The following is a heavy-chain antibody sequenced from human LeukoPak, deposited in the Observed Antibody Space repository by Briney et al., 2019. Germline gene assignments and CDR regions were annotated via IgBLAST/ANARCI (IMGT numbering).Heavy chain of an antibody. CDR2: IIPIFGTA. D-gene: IGHD3-9*01. J-gene: IGHJ6*03. CDR1: GGTFSSYA. V-gene: IGHV1-69*06. CDR3: ARNYDILTGYFVPSYMDV. Sequence: ASVKVSCKASGGTFSSYAISWVRQAPGQGLEWMGGIIPIFGTANYAQKFQGRVTITADKSTSTAYMELSSLRSEDTAVYYCARNYDILTGYFVPSYMDVWGKGTTVTASS.